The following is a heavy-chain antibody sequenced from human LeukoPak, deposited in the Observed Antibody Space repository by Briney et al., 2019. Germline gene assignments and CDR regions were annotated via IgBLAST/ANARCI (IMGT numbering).Heavy chain of an antibody. Sequence: GASVKVSCKASGYTFSDYSVNWVRQAPGQGLEWMGWINPKSGDTNSAQKFKGWVIMTRDTSISTAYMELSRLRSDDTAVYYCARSRGELLPYFDYWGQGTLVTVSS. CDR1: GYTFSDYS. J-gene: IGHJ4*02. CDR3: ARSRGELLPYFDY. D-gene: IGHD1-26*01. V-gene: IGHV1-2*04. CDR2: INPKSGDT.